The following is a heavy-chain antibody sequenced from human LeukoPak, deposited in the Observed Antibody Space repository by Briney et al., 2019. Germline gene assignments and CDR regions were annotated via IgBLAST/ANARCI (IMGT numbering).Heavy chain of an antibody. CDR2: ISSDGGNT. Sequence: GGSLRLSCAASGFTFSSYAMHWVRQAPGKGLEYVSAISSDGGNTYYANSLKGRFTISRDNSKNTLYLQMGSLRAEDMAVYYCARDWGPGITGSYYFDYWGQGTLVTVSS. D-gene: IGHD1-20*01. CDR3: ARDWGPGITGSYYFDY. V-gene: IGHV3-64*01. J-gene: IGHJ4*02. CDR1: GFTFSSYA.